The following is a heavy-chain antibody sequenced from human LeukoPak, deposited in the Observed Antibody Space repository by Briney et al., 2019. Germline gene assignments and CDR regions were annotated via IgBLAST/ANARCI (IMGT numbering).Heavy chain of an antibody. D-gene: IGHD6-19*01. Sequence: SETLSLTCAVYGGSFSAYYWSWIRQPPGKGLEWIGEINHSGSTNYNPSLKSRVTISVDTSKNQFSLKLSSVTAADTAVYYCARGLFRGSGWPEFDYWGQGTLVTVSS. CDR1: GGSFSAYY. CDR2: INHSGST. V-gene: IGHV4-34*01. CDR3: ARGLFRGSGWPEFDY. J-gene: IGHJ4*02.